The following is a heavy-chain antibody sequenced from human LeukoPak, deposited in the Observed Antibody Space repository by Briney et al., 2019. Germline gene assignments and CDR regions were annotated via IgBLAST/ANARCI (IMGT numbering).Heavy chain of an antibody. D-gene: IGHD2-21*02. J-gene: IGHJ3*02. Sequence: PGGSLRLSCAASGFTVSSFYMTWVRQAPGQGLEWVSFIYSDGDTYYADSVKGRFTISRDNSKNTLYLQMNSLRAEDTAVYYCARLSYCGGDCFNAFDIWGQGTMVTVSS. CDR1: GFTVSSFY. CDR2: IYSDGDT. CDR3: ARLSYCGGDCFNAFDI. V-gene: IGHV3-53*01.